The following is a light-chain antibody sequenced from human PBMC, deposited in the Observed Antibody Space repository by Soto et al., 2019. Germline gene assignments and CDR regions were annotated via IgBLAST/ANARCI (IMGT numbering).Light chain of an antibody. CDR2: DAS. CDR1: QSVDND. J-gene: IGKJ4*01. CDR3: QQYNNWPLT. V-gene: IGKV3D-15*01. Sequence: EIVMTQSPATLSVSPGYRSTLSCRASQSVDNDLAWYQQKPGQPPRLLIYDASTRATGIPARFSGSQSGTEFTLTISSLLSEDFAVYSCQQYNNWPLTFGGGTTGDIK.